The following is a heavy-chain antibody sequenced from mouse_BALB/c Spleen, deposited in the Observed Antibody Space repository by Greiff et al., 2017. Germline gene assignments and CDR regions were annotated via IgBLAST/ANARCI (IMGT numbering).Heavy chain of an antibody. Sequence: EVHLVESGGGLVQPGGSRKLSCAASGFTFSSFGMHWVRQAPEKGLEWVAYISSGSSTIYYADTVKGRFTISRDNPKNTLFLQMTSLRSEDTAMYYCARSGYDYAMDYWGQGTSVTVSS. CDR1: GFTFSSFG. J-gene: IGHJ4*01. CDR2: ISSGSSTI. D-gene: IGHD3-1*01. V-gene: IGHV5-17*02. CDR3: ARSGYDYAMDY.